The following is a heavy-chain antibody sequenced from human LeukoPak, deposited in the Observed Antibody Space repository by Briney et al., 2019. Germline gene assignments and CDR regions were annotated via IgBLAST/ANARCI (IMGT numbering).Heavy chain of an antibody. Sequence: QSGGSLRLSCAASGFTFSNYPMHWVRQAPGKGLEWVAVVSCDGSNKYYADSVKGRFTISRDNSKNTLYLQMNSLRAEDTAVYYCARDGFYGSGSYFHYYYYYGMDVWGQGTTVTVSS. CDR3: ARDGFYGSGSYFHYYYYYGMDV. CDR1: GFTFSNYP. D-gene: IGHD3-10*01. J-gene: IGHJ6*02. CDR2: VSCDGSNK. V-gene: IGHV3-30-3*01.